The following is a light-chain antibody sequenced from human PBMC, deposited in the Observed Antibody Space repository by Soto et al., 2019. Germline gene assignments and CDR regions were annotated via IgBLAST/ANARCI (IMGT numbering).Light chain of an antibody. J-gene: IGKJ1*01. V-gene: IGKV3-11*01. CDR3: PDRSQWPWT. Sequence: EIVLTQSPATLSLSPGERATLSCRASQTVGIYLAWYQQKPGQAPRLLIYDASSRAAGIPARFSGSGSGTALSLSITALEPEAFAIYYCPDRSQWPWTFGQGTKVEI. CDR1: QTVGIY. CDR2: DAS.